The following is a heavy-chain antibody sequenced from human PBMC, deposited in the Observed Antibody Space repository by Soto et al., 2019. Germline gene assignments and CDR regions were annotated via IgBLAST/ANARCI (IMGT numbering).Heavy chain of an antibody. CDR2: IKQDGSEK. CDR1: GFTFSTYW. V-gene: IGHV3-7*01. CDR3: VRDWSTFWGMDV. Sequence: GGSLRLSCAASGFTFSTYWMNWVRQAPGKGLEWVANIKQDGSEKYYVDSVKGRFAISRDNAKDSLFLQMNNLRAEDTAVYYCVRDWSTFWGMDVWGQGTTVTVSS. J-gene: IGHJ6*02.